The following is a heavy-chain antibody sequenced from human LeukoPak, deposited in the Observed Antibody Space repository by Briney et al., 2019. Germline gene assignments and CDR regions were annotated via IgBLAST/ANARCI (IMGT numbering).Heavy chain of an antibody. Sequence: SVKVSCKASGGTFSSYAISWVRQAPGQGLEWMGGIIPIFGTANYAQKFQGRVTITADESTSTAYMELSSLRSEDTAVYYCARRGYSYGYNFDYWGQGALVTVSS. CDR3: ARRGYSYGYNFDY. CDR1: GGTFSSYA. J-gene: IGHJ4*02. D-gene: IGHD5-18*01. V-gene: IGHV1-69*13. CDR2: IIPIFGTA.